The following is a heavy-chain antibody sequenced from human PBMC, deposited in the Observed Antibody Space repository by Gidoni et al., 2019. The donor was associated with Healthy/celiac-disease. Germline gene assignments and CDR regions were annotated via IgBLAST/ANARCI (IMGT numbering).Heavy chain of an antibody. Sequence: QVQLQESGPGLVKPSQTLSLTCTVSGGSISSGSYYWSWIRQPAGKGLEWIGRIYTSGSTNYNPSLKSRVTISLDTSKNQFSLKLSSVTAADTAVYYCARDAPVKQQLVGGNWFDPWGQGTLVTVSS. CDR2: IYTSGST. CDR1: GGSISSGSYY. V-gene: IGHV4-61*02. J-gene: IGHJ5*02. CDR3: ARDAPVKQQLVGGNWFDP. D-gene: IGHD6-13*01.